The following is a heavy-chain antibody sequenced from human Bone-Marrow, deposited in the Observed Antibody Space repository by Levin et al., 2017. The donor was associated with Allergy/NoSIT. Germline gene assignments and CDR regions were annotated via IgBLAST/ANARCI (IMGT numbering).Heavy chain of an antibody. CDR3: AHSSGYYDFWRA. J-gene: IGHJ4*02. V-gene: IGHV2-5*01. CDR1: GFSLDTSGVA. Sequence: SGPTLVKPTQTLTLTCIFSGFSLDTSGVAVGWIRQPPGKGMEWLALIFCNDDNRYSSSLKSRLTITKDISKNQVVLKMTDMDPVDTAAYYCAHSSGYYDFWRAWCQVTLVSVSS. CDR2: IFCNDDN. D-gene: IGHD3-3*01.